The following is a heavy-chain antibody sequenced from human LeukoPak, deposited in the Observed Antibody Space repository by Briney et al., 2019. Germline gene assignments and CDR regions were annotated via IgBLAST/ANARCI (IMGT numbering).Heavy chain of an antibody. CDR1: GGSISSGSHY. CDR3: ARLGRFGALLPYYYYMDV. D-gene: IGHD3-10*01. Sequence: SETLSLTCTVSGGSISSGSHYWPWIRQPAGKGLEYIGRVYSSGSTDSNPSLRSRLTMSVDTSKNQLSLKLTSVTAADTAVYYCARLGRFGALLPYYYYMDVWGKGTTVTVSS. V-gene: IGHV4-61*02. J-gene: IGHJ6*03. CDR2: VYSSGST.